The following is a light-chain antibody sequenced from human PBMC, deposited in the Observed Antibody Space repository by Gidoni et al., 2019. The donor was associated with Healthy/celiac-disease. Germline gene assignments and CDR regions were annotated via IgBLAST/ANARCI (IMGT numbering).Light chain of an antibody. CDR1: SSAVGGYNY. CDR3: SSYTSSSTMV. CDR2: DVS. V-gene: IGLV2-14*01. Sequence: QSALTQPASVSGYPGQAVTISCTGTSSAVGGYNYVSWYQQHPGKAPKLMIYDVSNRPSGVSNRFSGSSSANTASLTISRLQAEDEADYYCSSYTSSSTMVFGGGTKLTVL. J-gene: IGLJ3*02.